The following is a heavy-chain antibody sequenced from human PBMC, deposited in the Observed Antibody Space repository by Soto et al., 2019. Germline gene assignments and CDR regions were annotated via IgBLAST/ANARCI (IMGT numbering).Heavy chain of an antibody. CDR3: ARQATLTAFDFDI. V-gene: IGHV3-66*04. J-gene: IGHJ3*02. CDR1: GFTVSSNY. CDR2: IYSGGST. Sequence: GGSLRLSCAASGFTVSSNYMSWVRQAPGKGLEWVSVIYSGGSTYYADSVKGRFTISRDNSKNTLYLQMNSLRAEDTAVYYCARQATLTAFDFDIWGQGTMVTVSS. D-gene: IGHD2-21*02.